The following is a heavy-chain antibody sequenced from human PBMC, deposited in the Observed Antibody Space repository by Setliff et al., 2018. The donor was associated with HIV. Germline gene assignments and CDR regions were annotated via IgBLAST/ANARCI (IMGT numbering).Heavy chain of an antibody. CDR2: IHYSGSA. D-gene: IGHD6-19*01. CDR3: VRGPQWLVQKGRVYYFDY. J-gene: IGHJ4*02. V-gene: IGHV4-59*08. Sequence: SETLSLTCSVSGASITSHNWSWIRQAAGKGLEWIGYIHYSGSAYYNPSLQRRVTISVDTSKNQVSLKLNSMTAADTAVYFCVRGPQWLVQKGRVYYFDYWGQGTLVTVSS. CDR1: GASITSHN.